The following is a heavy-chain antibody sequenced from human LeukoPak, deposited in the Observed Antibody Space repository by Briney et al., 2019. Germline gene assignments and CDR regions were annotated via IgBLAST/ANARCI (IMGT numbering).Heavy chain of an antibody. D-gene: IGHD2-15*01. CDR2: INHSGST. CDR1: GGSFSGYY. J-gene: IGHJ3*02. CDR3: AREVIVVVVAATGGRAFDI. V-gene: IGHV4-34*01. Sequence: SETLSLTCAVYGGSFSGYYWSWIRQPPGKGLEWIGEINHSGSTNYNPSLKSRVTISVDTSKNQFSLKLSSVTAADTAVYYCAREVIVVVVAATGGRAFDIWGQGTMVTVSS.